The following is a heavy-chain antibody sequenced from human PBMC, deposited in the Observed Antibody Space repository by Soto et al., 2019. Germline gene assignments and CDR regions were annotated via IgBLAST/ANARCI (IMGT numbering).Heavy chain of an antibody. CDR2: ISGGGTST. CDR1: GFTFSTYA. Sequence: QAGGSLRLSCAASGFTFSTYAMTWVRQAPGKGLEWVSAISGGGTSTYYPDSVKGRFTISRDNSKNTLYLQMNSLRADDTAVYYCAKDLSGSYHGGGQWFDPWGQGTLVTVSS. CDR3: AKDLSGSYHGGGQWFDP. D-gene: IGHD1-26*01. J-gene: IGHJ5*02. V-gene: IGHV3-23*01.